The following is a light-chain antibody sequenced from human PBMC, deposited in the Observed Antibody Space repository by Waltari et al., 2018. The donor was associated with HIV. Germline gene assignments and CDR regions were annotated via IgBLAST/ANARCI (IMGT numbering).Light chain of an antibody. J-gene: IGKJ1*01. Sequence: IQMTQSPSSLSAFVGDRVTITCRATQNISNYLNWYQQKLGKAPKLLIYAASSLQSGVPSRFSGSGSGTDFTLTISSLQPEDVATYYCQQSYSTPWTFGQGIKVEIK. V-gene: IGKV1-39*01. CDR2: AAS. CDR3: QQSYSTPWT. CDR1: QNISNY.